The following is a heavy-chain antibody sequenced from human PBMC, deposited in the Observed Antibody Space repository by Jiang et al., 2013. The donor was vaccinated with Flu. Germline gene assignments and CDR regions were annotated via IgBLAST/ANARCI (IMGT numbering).Heavy chain of an antibody. CDR1: GFTFSSYG. D-gene: IGHD5-18*01. CDR3: AKDRYVDTEDNWFDP. CDR2: ISYDGSNK. Sequence: VQLLESGGGVVQPGRSLRLSCAASGFTFSSYGMHWVRQAPGKGLEWVAVISYDGSNKYYADSVKGRFTISRDSSKNTLYLQMNSLRAEDTAVYYCAKDRYVDTEDNWFDPWGQGTLVTVSS. V-gene: IGHV3-30*18. J-gene: IGHJ5*02.